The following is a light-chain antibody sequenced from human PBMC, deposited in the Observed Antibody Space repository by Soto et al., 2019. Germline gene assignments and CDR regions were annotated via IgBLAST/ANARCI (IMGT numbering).Light chain of an antibody. CDR3: QSYDSSLSAHVV. Sequence: QFVLTQPPSVSGAPGQRVTISCTGSSSNIGAGYDVHWYQQLPGTAPKLLIYGNSNRPSGVPDRFSGSKSGTSASLAITGLQAEDEADYYWQSYDSSLSAHVVFGGGTQLTVL. CDR1: SSNIGAGYD. J-gene: IGLJ2*01. CDR2: GNS. V-gene: IGLV1-40*01.